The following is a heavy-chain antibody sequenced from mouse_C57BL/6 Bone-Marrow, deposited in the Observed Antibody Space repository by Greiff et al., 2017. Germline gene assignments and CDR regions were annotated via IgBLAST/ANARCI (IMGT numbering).Heavy chain of an antibody. V-gene: IGHV14-2*01. J-gene: IGHJ3*01. CDR3: ARFSAWFAY. CDR2: IDPDDGDT. Sequence: EVQLQESGAELVKPGASVKLSCTASGFNINDYYMHWVKQRTEQGLVWIGRIDPDDGDTKYAPKFQGKATITADTSSNTAYLQLSSLTSEDTAVYYCARFSAWFAYWGQGTLVTVSA. CDR1: GFNINDYY.